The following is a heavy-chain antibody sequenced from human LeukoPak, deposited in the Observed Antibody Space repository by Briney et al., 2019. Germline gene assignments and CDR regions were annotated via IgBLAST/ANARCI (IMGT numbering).Heavy chain of an antibody. Sequence: PGGSLRLSCAASGFTFSSYWMHWVRQVPGKGLVWVSRINSDGSSTSYADSVRGLFPIYRDNAKTTLYLQMTSLRAEDTAMYYCARMRVVAGTIGYGLDVWGQGTTVTVS. CDR1: GFTFSSYW. CDR3: ARMRVVAGTIGYGLDV. D-gene: IGHD6-19*01. J-gene: IGHJ6*02. CDR2: INSDGSST. V-gene: IGHV3-74*01.